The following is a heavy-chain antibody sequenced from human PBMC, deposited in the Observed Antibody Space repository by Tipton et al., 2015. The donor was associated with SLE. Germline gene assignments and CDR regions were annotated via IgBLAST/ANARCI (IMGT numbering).Heavy chain of an antibody. Sequence: SLRLSCVASGFSFSSNGMHWVRQAPGKGLEWVAFIRFDGSNKYYADSVKGRFTSSRDNSKNTLYLQMNGLRAEDTAIYYCARDAYGDSTVLLDYWGQGTLVTVSS. CDR1: GFSFSSNG. D-gene: IGHD4-17*01. CDR3: ARDAYGDSTVLLDY. J-gene: IGHJ4*02. V-gene: IGHV3-30*02. CDR2: IRFDGSNK.